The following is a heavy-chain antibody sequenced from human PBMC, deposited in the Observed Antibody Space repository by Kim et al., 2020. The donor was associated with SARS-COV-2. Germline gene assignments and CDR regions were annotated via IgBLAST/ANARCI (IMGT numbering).Heavy chain of an antibody. D-gene: IGHD1-26*01. CDR3: ARSAGWELLIGEGANFDY. Sequence: SETLSLTCTVSGGSISSYYWSWIRQPPGKGLEWIGYIYYSGSTNYNPSLKSRVTISVDTSKNQFSLKLSSVTAADTAVYYCARSAGWELLIGEGANFDYWGQGTLVTVSS. J-gene: IGHJ4*02. CDR1: GGSISSYY. CDR2: IYYSGST. V-gene: IGHV4-59*13.